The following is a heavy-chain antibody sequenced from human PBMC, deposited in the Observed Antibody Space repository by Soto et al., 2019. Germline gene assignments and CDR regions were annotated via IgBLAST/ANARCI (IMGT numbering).Heavy chain of an antibody. D-gene: IGHD1-20*01. J-gene: IGHJ6*02. CDR1: GGSFIRYY. V-gene: IGHV4-34*01. CDR2: INHSGST. Sequence: SETLSLTCPFYGGSFIRYYWSWSRQPPGKGLEWIGEINHSGSTNYNPSLKSRVTISVDTSKNQFSLKLSSVTAADTAAYYCARVGFNWNDDYYGMDVWGQGTTVT. CDR3: ARVGFNWNDDYYGMDV.